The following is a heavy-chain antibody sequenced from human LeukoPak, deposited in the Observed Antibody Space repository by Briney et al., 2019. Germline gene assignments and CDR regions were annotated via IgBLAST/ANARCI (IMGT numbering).Heavy chain of an antibody. CDR2: IYTSGNT. D-gene: IGHD6-6*01. CDR3: ARGVRGRSSWLDYYYYMDV. V-gene: IGHV4-4*07. Sequence: SETLSLTCTVSGGSINNYYWRWIRQPAGKGLEWIGRIYTSGNTHYNPSLKSRVTMSLDTSKNQFSLKLSSVTAADTAVYSCARGVRGRSSWLDYYYYMDVWGKGTTVTVSS. J-gene: IGHJ6*03. CDR1: GGSINNYY.